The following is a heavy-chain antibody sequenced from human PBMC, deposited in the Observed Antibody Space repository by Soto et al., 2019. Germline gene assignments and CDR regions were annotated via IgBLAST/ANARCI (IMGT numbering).Heavy chain of an antibody. D-gene: IGHD6-19*01. CDR3: ATTSYTSGCLDY. Sequence: QVQLVQSGPEVKKPGASVKVSCKASGYTFSRYGIAWVRQAPGQGLEWMGWFSTHNDNTNYEQKFQGRGTMTTDTSTSTAYMELRSLRSDDSAIYDCATTSYTSGCLDYWGQGTLVTVSS. CDR1: GYTFSRYG. CDR2: FSTHNDNT. V-gene: IGHV1-18*04. J-gene: IGHJ4*02.